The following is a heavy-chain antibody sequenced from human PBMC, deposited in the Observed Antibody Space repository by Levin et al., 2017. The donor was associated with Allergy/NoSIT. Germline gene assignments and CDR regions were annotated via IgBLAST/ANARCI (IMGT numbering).Heavy chain of an antibody. J-gene: IGHJ4*02. Sequence: GESLKISCAASGFSFRSFGMHWVRQAPCKGLEWVAVISYDGSDKYYADSVKGRFTISRDNTKNTLYLQMNSLRSEDAAVYYCAKDVVFGTSSWSLDFWGQGTLFTVSS. V-gene: IGHV3-30*18. CDR1: GFSFRSFG. D-gene: IGHD6-13*01. CDR2: ISYDGSDK. CDR3: AKDVVFGTSSWSLDF.